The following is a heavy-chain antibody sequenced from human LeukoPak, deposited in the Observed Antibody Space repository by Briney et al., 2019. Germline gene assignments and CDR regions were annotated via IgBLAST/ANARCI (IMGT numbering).Heavy chain of an antibody. D-gene: IGHD1-26*01. CDR3: ARDGQTFRSGSYSDPFDY. J-gene: IGHJ4*02. CDR1: GYTFTSYG. V-gene: IGHV1-18*01. Sequence: ASVKVSCKASGYTFTSYGISWVRQAPGQGLEGMGWISAYNGNTNYAQKLQGRVTMTTDTSTSTAYMELRSLRSDDTAVYYCARDGQTFRSGSYSDPFDYWGQGTLVTVSS. CDR2: ISAYNGNT.